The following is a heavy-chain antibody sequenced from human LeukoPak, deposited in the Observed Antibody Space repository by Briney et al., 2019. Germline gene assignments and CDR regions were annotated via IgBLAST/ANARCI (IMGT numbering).Heavy chain of an antibody. Sequence: PSETLSLTCTVSGGSISSSSYYWGWIRQPPGKGLEWIGIISYAGSTYYKPSLKSRVTISADTSKNQFSLNLSSVTATDAAVYYCARMFSYSGLAGSDYSGQETLVTVSS. V-gene: IGHV4-39*01. CDR3: ARMFSYSGLAGSDY. D-gene: IGHD6-6*01. J-gene: IGHJ4*02. CDR1: GGSISSSSYY. CDR2: ISYAGST.